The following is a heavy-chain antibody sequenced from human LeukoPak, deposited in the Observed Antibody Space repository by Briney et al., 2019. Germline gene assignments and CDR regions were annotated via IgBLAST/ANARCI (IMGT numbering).Heavy chain of an antibody. CDR2: IHYSDSA. Sequence: SETLSLTCAVSGGSISNSGYYWAWIRQPPGKGLEYIGNIHYSDSALYNPSLQSRATILVDTSKNQFSLELSSVTAADTAVYYCARLRAAAGPFDYWGQGTLVTVSS. D-gene: IGHD6-13*01. J-gene: IGHJ4*02. CDR3: ARLRAAAGPFDY. V-gene: IGHV4-39*01. CDR1: GGSISNSGYY.